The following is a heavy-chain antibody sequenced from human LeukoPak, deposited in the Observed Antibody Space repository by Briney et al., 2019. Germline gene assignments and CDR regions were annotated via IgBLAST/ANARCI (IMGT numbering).Heavy chain of an antibody. Sequence: SETLSLTCTVSGGSISSYYWSWIRQPPGEGLEWIGYFYYSGSTKYNPSLKSRATVSVDTSKNQFSLELSSVTAADTAVYYCARLATAGYLNFWGQGALVTVSS. CDR1: GGSISSYY. D-gene: IGHD6-19*01. V-gene: IGHV4-59*08. J-gene: IGHJ4*02. CDR2: FYYSGST. CDR3: ARLATAGYLNF.